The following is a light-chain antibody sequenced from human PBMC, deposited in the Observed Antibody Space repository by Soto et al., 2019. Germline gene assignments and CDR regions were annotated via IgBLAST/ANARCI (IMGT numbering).Light chain of an antibody. V-gene: IGKV1-39*01. Sequence: DIQMTQSPSSLSASVGDRFTINCRASPNIGVYLNWYHKRPEKDPKLLIDAAYSLHSGVPLIFSVSGSGTDFSLTTSSLQPEDFATYCCHQSAANPWKFAQGTKLDIK. J-gene: IGKJ1*01. CDR3: HQSAANPWK. CDR2: AAY. CDR1: PNIGVY.